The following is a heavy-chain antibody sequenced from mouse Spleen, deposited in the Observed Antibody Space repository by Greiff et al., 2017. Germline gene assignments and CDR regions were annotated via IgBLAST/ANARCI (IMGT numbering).Heavy chain of an antibody. CDR3: ARHGVGVRRFFDY. Sequence: EVNVVESGGGLVKPGGSLKLSCAASGFTFSDYYMYWVRQTPEKRLEWVATISDGGSYTYYPDSVKGRFTISRDNAKNNLYLQMSSLKSEDTAMYYCARHGVGVRRFFDYWGQGTTLTVSS. D-gene: IGHD2-14*01. CDR1: GFTFSDYY. CDR2: ISDGGSYT. V-gene: IGHV5-4*02. J-gene: IGHJ2*01.